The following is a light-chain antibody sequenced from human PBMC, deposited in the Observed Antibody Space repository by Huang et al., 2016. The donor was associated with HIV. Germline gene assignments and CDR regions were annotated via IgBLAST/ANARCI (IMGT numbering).Light chain of an antibody. V-gene: IGKV4-1*01. Sequence: DIVMTQSPDSLAVSLGERATINCKSSQNVLYSFNNKSYLDCYQQRPGQPPKWLIYWAASRESGVPDRFSGSGSGTDFTLTISSLQAEDVAVYHCQQYYSTPLTFGGGTKVEIK. CDR2: WAA. J-gene: IGKJ4*01. CDR1: QNVLYSFNNKSY. CDR3: QQYYSTPLT.